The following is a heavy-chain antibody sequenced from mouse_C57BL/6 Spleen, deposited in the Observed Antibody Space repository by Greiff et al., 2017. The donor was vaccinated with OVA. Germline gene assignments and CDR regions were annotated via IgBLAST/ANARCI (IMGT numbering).Heavy chain of an antibody. J-gene: IGHJ2*01. D-gene: IGHD3-2*01. Sequence: VQLQQSGAELVKPGASVKMSCKASGYTFTSYWITWVKQRPGQGLEWIGDIYPGSGSTNYNEKFKSKATLTVDTSSSTAYMQLSSLTSEDSAVYYCARDRGDDLYYFDYWGQGTTLTVSS. CDR3: ARDRGDDLYYFDY. CDR2: IYPGSGST. CDR1: GYTFTSYW. V-gene: IGHV1-55*01.